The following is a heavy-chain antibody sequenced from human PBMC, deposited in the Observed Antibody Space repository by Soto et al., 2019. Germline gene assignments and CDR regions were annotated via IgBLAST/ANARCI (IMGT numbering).Heavy chain of an antibody. Sequence: GGSLRLSCAASGFTFSSYAMSWVRQAPGKGLEWVSAISGSGGSTYYADSVKGRFTISRDNSKNTLYLQMNSLRAEDTAVYYCASRDYGPTPIQNFYYWGQGTLVTVSS. V-gene: IGHV3-23*01. D-gene: IGHD4-17*01. CDR2: ISGSGGST. CDR3: ASRDYGPTPIQNFYY. J-gene: IGHJ4*02. CDR1: GFTFSSYA.